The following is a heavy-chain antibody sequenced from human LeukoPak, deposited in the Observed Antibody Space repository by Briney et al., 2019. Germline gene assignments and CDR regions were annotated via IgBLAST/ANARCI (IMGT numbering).Heavy chain of an antibody. CDR3: ARVGVVPAAPFDY. Sequence: GGSLRLSCVASGFSISSHWMSWVRQAPGKGLEWVASLKEDVSARNLVDSVKGRFTISTDNAKNSLYLQMNSLRAEDTAVYYCARVGVVPAAPFDYWGQGTLVTVSS. V-gene: IGHV3-7*01. J-gene: IGHJ4*02. D-gene: IGHD2-2*01. CDR2: LKEDVSAR. CDR1: GFSISSHW.